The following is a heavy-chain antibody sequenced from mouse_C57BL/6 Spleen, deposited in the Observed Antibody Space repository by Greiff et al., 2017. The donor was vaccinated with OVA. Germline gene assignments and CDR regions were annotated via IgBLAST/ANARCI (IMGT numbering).Heavy chain of an antibody. CDR2: INSDGGST. CDR3: ARLGDGYYVAGFAY. V-gene: IGHV5-2*01. CDR1: EYEFPSHD. D-gene: IGHD2-3*01. J-gene: IGHJ3*01. Sequence: EVHLVESGGGLVQPGESLKLSCESNEYEFPSHDMSWVRKTPEKRLELVAAINSDGGSTYYPDTMERRFIISRDNTKKTLYLQMSSLRSEDTALYYGARLGDGYYVAGFAYWGQGTLVTVSA.